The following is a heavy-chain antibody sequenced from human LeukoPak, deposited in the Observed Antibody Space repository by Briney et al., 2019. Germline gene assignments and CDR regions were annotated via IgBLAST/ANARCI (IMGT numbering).Heavy chain of an antibody. J-gene: IGHJ5*02. CDR3: ARIYMVRGAVNWFDP. V-gene: IGHV1-3*01. CDR2: INAGNGNT. CDR1: GYTFTSYA. D-gene: IGHD3-10*01. Sequence: ASVKVSCKASGYTFTSYAMHWVRQAPGQRLEWMGWINAGNGNTKYSQKFQGRVTITRDTSASTAYMELSSLRSEDTAVYYCARIYMVRGAVNWFDPWGQGTLVTVSS.